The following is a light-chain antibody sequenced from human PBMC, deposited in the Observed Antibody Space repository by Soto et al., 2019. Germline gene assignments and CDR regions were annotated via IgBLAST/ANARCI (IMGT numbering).Light chain of an antibody. J-gene: IGKJ1*01. CDR3: QQYGSSSWT. V-gene: IGKV3D-20*01. CDR2: DAS. Sequence: EIVLTQSPATLSLSPGDRATLSCGASQSVTNNYLAWYQQKPGLAPRLLIYDASYRANGIPDRFSGSGSGTDFTLTISRLGPEDFVVYYCQQYGSSSWTFGQGTKVDVK. CDR1: QSVTNNY.